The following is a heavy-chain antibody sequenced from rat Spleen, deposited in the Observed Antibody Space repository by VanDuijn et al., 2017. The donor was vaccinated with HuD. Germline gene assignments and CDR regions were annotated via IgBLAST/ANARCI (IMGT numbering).Heavy chain of an antibody. Sequence: QVQLKESGPGLVQPSQTLSLTCTVSGFSLTSNSVSWVRQPPGKGLEWMGVIWNTGGTRYNSALKSRLSISKDTSKSQVFLKMNSLQTEDTATYYCARDYYPGITTYWFAYWGQGTLVTVSS. V-gene: IGHV2-41*01. CDR1: GFSLTSNS. D-gene: IGHD1-4*01. J-gene: IGHJ3*01. CDR2: IWNTGGT. CDR3: ARDYYPGITTYWFAY.